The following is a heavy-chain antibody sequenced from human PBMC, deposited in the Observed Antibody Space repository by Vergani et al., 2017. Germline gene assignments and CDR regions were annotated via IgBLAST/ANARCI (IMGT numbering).Heavy chain of an antibody. Sequence: QVQLVQSGAEVKKPGSSVKVSCKAPGGTFSSYDISWVRQAPGQGLEWMGGIIPIFGTANYAQKFKGRVTITADESTSTAYMELSSLRSEDTAVYYCAGGELLSFYYDYMDVWGKGTTVTVSS. CDR3: AGGELLSFYYDYMDV. J-gene: IGHJ6*03. CDR1: GGTFSSYD. D-gene: IGHD1-26*01. CDR2: IIPIFGTA. V-gene: IGHV1-69*01.